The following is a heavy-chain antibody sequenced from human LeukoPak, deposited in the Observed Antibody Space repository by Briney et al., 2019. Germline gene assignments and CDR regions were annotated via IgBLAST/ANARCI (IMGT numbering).Heavy chain of an antibody. V-gene: IGHV4-34*01. CDR3: AKGDYYSMDV. Sequence: PSETLSLTCAVYGGSFSGYYWSWIRQPPGKGLEWIGEINHSGSTNYNPSLKSRVTISVDTSKNQFSLKLSSVTAADTAVYYCAKGDYYSMDVWGKGTTVTVSS. J-gene: IGHJ6*04. CDR2: INHSGST. CDR1: GGSFSGYY.